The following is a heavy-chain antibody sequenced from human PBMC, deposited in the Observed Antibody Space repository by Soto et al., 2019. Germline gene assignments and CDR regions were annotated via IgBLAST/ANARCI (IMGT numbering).Heavy chain of an antibody. CDR2: INTGNANT. CDR1: GYTFTSCA. CDR3: ARVVRYCGGDCYSFLGY. J-gene: IGHJ4*02. V-gene: IGHV1-3*04. Sequence: ASVKVSCKASGYTFTSCALQWVRQAPGQRLEWMGWINTGNANTKYSQKFQGRVTLTRDTSASTAYMELSSLRSEDTAVYYCARVVRYCGGDCYSFLGYWGQGTLVTVSS. D-gene: IGHD2-21*02.